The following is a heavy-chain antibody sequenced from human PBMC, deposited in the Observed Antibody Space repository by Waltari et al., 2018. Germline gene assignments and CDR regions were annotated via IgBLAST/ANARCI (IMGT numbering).Heavy chain of an antibody. Sequence: QVQLVQSGAEVKKPGASVKVSCKASGYPFTSYGISWVRQARGKGLCWIGWISAYNGNTNDAQKLQRRVSMTTDTSTSTAYMALRSLRSDDTAVYYCARDGDSSSWYRYFDLWGRGTLVTVSS. J-gene: IGHJ2*01. CDR2: ISAYNGNT. CDR1: GYPFTSYG. D-gene: IGHD6-13*01. CDR3: ARDGDSSSWYRYFDL. V-gene: IGHV1-18*01.